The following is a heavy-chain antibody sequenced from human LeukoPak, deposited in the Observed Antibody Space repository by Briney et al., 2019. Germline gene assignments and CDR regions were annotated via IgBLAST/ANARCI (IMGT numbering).Heavy chain of an antibody. J-gene: IGHJ3*02. CDR3: ATGNQTWIPVTFDI. V-gene: IGHV1-24*01. CDR2: FDPEDGET. D-gene: IGHD1-1*01. CDR1: GYTLTELS. Sequence: ASVKVSCKVSGYTLTELSMHWVRQAPGKGLEWMGGFDPEDGETIYAQKFQGRVTMTEDTSTDTAYMELSSLRSEDTAVYYCATGNQTWIPVTFDIWGQGTMVTVSS.